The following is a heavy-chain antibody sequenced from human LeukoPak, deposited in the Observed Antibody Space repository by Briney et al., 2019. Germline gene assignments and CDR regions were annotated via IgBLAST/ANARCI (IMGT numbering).Heavy chain of an antibody. Sequence: GASVKVSCKASGYTFTGYYMHWVRQAPGQGLEWMGWFNPNSGGTNYAQKFQGRVTMTRDTSISTAYMELSRLRSDDTAVYYCASINSGSYHHDAFDIWGQGTMVTVSS. CDR3: ASINSGSYHHDAFDI. V-gene: IGHV1-2*02. CDR2: FNPNSGGT. D-gene: IGHD1-26*01. CDR1: GYTFTGYY. J-gene: IGHJ3*02.